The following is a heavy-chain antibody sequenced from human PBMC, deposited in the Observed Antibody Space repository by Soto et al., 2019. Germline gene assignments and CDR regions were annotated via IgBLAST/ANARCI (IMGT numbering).Heavy chain of an antibody. CDR2: INNDGSIT. Sequence: GGSLRLSCAASGFTVSIHWMHWVRQAPGKGLVWVSRINNDGSITSHADSAKGRFTISRDNAKNSVYLQMNSLRDEDTAVYYCATGLLVDDAFDIWGQGTMVTVSS. CDR1: GFTVSIHW. CDR3: ATGLLVDDAFDI. J-gene: IGHJ3*02. D-gene: IGHD1-1*01. V-gene: IGHV3-74*01.